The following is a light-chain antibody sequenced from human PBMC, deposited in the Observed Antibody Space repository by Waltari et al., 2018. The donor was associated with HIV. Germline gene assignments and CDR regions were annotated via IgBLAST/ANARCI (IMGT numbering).Light chain of an antibody. V-gene: IGKV1D-12*01. Sequence: DIQMTQSPSSVSASVGDTVTIPFLASQGISSWLAWYQQKPGKPPKLLIYAASSLQSGVPSRFSGSRSGTDVTLTFSSLQPEDSATYCCRQTNSFPITFSQGPRLEI. J-gene: IGKJ5*01. CDR2: AAS. CDR1: QGISSW. CDR3: RQTNSFPIT.